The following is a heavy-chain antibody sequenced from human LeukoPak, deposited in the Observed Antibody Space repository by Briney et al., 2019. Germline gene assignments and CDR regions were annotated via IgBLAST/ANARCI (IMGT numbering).Heavy chain of an antibody. J-gene: IGHJ4*02. CDR2: MNPNSGNT. V-gene: IGHV1-8*01. CDR1: GYTFTSYD. CDR3: ARLAYDFWSGYEKYYFDY. D-gene: IGHD3-3*01. Sequence: ASVKVSCKASGYTFTSYDINWVRQATGQGLEWMGWMNPNSGNTGYAQKFQGRVTMTRNTSISTAYMELSSLRSEDTAVYYCARLAYDFWSGYEKYYFDYWGQGTLVTVSS.